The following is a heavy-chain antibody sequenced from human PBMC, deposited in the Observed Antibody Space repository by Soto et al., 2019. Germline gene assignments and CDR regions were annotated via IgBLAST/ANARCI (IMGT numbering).Heavy chain of an antibody. Sequence: QVQLVQSGAEVKKPGSSVKVSCKASGGTFSSYAISWVRQAPGQGLEWMGGIIPISETTNYAQKFQGRVTITADESKSTAYMELSSLRSEDTAVYYCARSHGSSTSLEIYYYSYYGMEVWGQGTTVTVSS. CDR2: IIPISETT. CDR3: ARSHGSSTSLEIYYYSYYGMEV. J-gene: IGHJ6*02. CDR1: GGTFSSYA. V-gene: IGHV1-69*01. D-gene: IGHD2-2*01.